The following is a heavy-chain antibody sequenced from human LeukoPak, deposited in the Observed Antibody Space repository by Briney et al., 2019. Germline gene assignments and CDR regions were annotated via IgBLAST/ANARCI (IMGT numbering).Heavy chain of an antibody. D-gene: IGHD7-27*01. V-gene: IGHV1-3*01. CDR1: GFTFTNYD. CDR3: ARDQAGDLSLSY. CDR2: MNPINGNT. Sequence: GASVKVSCKATGFTFTNYDINWVRQASGQGLEWMGWMNPINGNTKYSQKFQGRVTITRDTSASTAYMELSSLRSEDTAVYYCARDQAGDLSLSYWGQGTLVTVSS. J-gene: IGHJ4*02.